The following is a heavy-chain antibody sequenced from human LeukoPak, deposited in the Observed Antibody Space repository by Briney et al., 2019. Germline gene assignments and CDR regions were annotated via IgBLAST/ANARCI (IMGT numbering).Heavy chain of an antibody. Sequence: GASVKVSCKASGYTFTSYYMHWVRQAPGQGLEWMGIINPSGGSTSYAQKFQGRVTITRDTSASTAYMELSSLRSEDTAVYYCARGRQRGNYYFDYWGQGTLVTVSS. CDR2: INPSGGST. V-gene: IGHV1-46*01. J-gene: IGHJ4*02. D-gene: IGHD6-25*01. CDR3: ARGRQRGNYYFDY. CDR1: GYTFTSYY.